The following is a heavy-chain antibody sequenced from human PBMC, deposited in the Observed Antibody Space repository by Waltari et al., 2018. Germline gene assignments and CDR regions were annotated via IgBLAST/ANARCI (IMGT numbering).Heavy chain of an antibody. Sequence: QVQLVQSGSELKKPGASVTISCKASGYTFTTYTINWLRQAPGQGLEWMGWINTNTGKPTYTQGFTGRFVFSLDTSVTTASLQISSLKAEDTAIYYCARDQGMFFDPWGQGTLVTVSS. V-gene: IGHV7-4-1*02. J-gene: IGHJ5*02. CDR2: INTNTGKP. D-gene: IGHD3-10*01. CDR3: ARDQGMFFDP. CDR1: GYTFTTYT.